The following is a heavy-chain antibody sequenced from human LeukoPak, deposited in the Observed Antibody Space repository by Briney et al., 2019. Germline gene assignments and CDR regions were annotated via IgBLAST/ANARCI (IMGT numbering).Heavy chain of an antibody. V-gene: IGHV3-73*01. Sequence: PGGSLRLSCATSGFTFSGSAMHWVRQASGKGLEWVGRIRSKANSYATAYAASVKGRFTISRDDSKNTAYLQMNSLKTEDTAVYYCTSHYREGIAVAPFDYWGQGTLVTVSS. J-gene: IGHJ4*02. CDR3: TSHYREGIAVAPFDY. CDR2: IRSKANSYAT. D-gene: IGHD6-19*01. CDR1: GFTFSGSA.